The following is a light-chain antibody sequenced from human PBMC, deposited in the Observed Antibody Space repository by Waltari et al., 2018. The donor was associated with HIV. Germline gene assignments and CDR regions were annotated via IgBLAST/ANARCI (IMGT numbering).Light chain of an antibody. CDR1: RSNIGAGYD. J-gene: IGLJ3*02. Sequence: QSVLTQPPSVSGAPGQRVTISCTGSRSNIGAGYDVHWYQQVPGTAPKVLIYGDSNRPSGVPDRFSGSKSGTSASLAITGLQAEDEADYYCQSYDSSLSGWVFGGGTKLTVL. CDR2: GDS. CDR3: QSYDSSLSGWV. V-gene: IGLV1-40*01.